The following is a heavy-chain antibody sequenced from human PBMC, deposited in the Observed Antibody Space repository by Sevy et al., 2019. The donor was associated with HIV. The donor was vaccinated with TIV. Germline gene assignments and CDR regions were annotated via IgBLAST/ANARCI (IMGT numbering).Heavy chain of an antibody. Sequence: ASVKVSCKVSGYTLTKLSMHWVRQAPGKGLEWMGRFDPEDGETIFAQKFQGRVTMTEDTSTDTAYMELRSLRSEDTALYYCATTKDYYESSGSPFDYWGQGTLVTVSS. J-gene: IGHJ4*02. CDR3: ATTKDYYESSGSPFDY. D-gene: IGHD3-22*01. CDR1: GYTLTKLS. V-gene: IGHV1-24*01. CDR2: FDPEDGET.